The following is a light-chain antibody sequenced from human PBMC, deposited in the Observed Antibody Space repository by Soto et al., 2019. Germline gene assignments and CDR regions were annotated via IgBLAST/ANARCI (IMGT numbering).Light chain of an antibody. V-gene: IGLV2-11*01. CDR3: CSYAGSYPFV. CDR1: ISDVGGYNY. Sequence: QSALTQPRSVSGSPGQSVTISCTGTISDVGGYNYVSWYQHHPGKAPKLMIYDVDKRPSGVPGRFSGSKSGNTASLTISGLQAEDEADYYCCSYAGSYPFVFGTGTKVTVL. CDR2: DVD. J-gene: IGLJ1*01.